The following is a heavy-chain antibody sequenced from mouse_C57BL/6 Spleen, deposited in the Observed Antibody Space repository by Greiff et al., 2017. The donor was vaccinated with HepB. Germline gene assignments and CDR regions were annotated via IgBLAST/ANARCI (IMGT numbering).Heavy chain of an antibody. CDR3: PRSLITTVVAPYFDY. CDR2: IDPSDSET. CDR1: GYTFTSYW. J-gene: IGHJ2*01. V-gene: IGHV1-52*01. Sequence: QVQLKQPGAELVRPGSSVKLSCKASGYTFTSYWMHWVKQRPIQGLEWIGNIDPSDSETHYNQKFKDKATLTVDKSSSTAYMQLSSLTSEDSAVYYCPRSLITTVVAPYFDYWGQGTTLTVSS. D-gene: IGHD1-1*01.